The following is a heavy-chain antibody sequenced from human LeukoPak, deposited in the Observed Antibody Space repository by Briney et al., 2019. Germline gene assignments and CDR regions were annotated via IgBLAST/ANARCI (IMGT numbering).Heavy chain of an antibody. J-gene: IGHJ4*02. Sequence: SETLSLTCTVSGGSISSGGYYWGWLRQHPGRGLEWVGYIYYSGSTYYNPSLKRLVTISVDTSKNQFSLKLSSVTAADTAVYYCARTYTAMGPPDYWGQGTLVTVSS. D-gene: IGHD5-18*01. CDR2: IYYSGST. CDR3: ARTYTAMGPPDY. CDR1: GGSISSGGYY. V-gene: IGHV4-31*01.